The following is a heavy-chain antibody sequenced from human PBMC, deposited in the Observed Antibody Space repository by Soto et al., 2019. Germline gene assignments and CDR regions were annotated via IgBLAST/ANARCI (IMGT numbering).Heavy chain of an antibody. Sequence: QVPLVKSGAEVKKPGSSVTVSCKASGGTFSSYAIHWVRQAPGKGLEWMGGIIPMYGPAKYAQRFQGRVTITADESTTTVYMELTSLTSQDTAVYYCARVTSMVRGVIDNWFDPWGHGTLVTVSS. CDR1: GGTFSSYA. V-gene: IGHV1-69*01. J-gene: IGHJ5*02. D-gene: IGHD3-10*01. CDR2: IIPMYGPA. CDR3: ARVTSMVRGVIDNWFDP.